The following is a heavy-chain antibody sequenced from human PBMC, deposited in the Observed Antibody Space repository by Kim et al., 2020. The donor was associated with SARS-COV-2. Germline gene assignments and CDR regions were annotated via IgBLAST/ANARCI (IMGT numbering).Heavy chain of an antibody. CDR3: ARVDSSGLYWVAFDI. Sequence: GGSLRLSCAASGFTFSSYSMNWVRQAPGKGLEWVSPISSSSSYIYYADSVKGRFTISRDNAKNSLYLQMNSLRAEDTAVYYCARVDSSGLYWVAFDIWGQGTMVIVSS. V-gene: IGHV3-21*01. CDR1: GFTFSSYS. D-gene: IGHD6-19*01. J-gene: IGHJ3*02. CDR2: ISSSSSYI.